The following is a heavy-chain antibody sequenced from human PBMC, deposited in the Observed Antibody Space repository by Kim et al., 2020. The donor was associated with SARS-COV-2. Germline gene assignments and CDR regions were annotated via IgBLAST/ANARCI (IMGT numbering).Heavy chain of an antibody. D-gene: IGHD3-10*01. CDR3: AKSLITMVRGVIILVYYGIDV. V-gene: IGHV3-30*02. Sequence: FTISRDNSKNTLYLQMNSLRAEDTAVYYCAKSLITMVRGVIILVYYGIDVWGQGTTVTVSS. J-gene: IGHJ6*02.